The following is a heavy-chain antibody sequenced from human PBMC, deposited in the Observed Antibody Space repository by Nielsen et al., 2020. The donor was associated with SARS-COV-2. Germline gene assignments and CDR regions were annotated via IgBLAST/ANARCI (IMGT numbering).Heavy chain of an antibody. CDR1: GYSFTSYW. V-gene: IGHV5-51*01. CDR2: IYPVDSDT. Sequence: GESLKISCKGSGYSFTSYWIGWVRQMPGKGLEWMGIIYPVDSDTRYSPSFQGQVTISADKSIGTAYLRWSSLKVSDTAMYYCARLDLVITAPALFDYWGQGTLVTVSP. D-gene: IGHD2-21*02. J-gene: IGHJ4*02. CDR3: ARLDLVITAPALFDY.